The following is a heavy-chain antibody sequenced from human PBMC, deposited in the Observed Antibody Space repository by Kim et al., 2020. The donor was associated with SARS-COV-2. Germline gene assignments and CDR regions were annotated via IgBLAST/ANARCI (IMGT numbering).Heavy chain of an antibody. CDR3: ARRRGRGLQLSGWYFDL. CDR1: GGSISSYY. J-gene: IGHJ2*01. CDR2: VYYSGST. V-gene: IGHV4-59*08. D-gene: IGHD5-12*01. Sequence: SETRSLTCTVSGGSISSYYWSWIRQPPVKGLEWIGYVYYSGSTNYNPSLKSRGTISVDTSKNQFSLKLSSVTAADTAEYYCARRRGRGLQLSGWYFDLWGRGTMVTVSS.